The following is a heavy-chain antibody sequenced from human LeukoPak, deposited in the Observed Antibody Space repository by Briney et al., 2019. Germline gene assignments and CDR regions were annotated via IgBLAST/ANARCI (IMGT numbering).Heavy chain of an antibody. J-gene: IGHJ5*02. V-gene: IGHV1-46*01. Sequence: ASVKVSCKASGYTFTSYYMHWVRQAPGQGLEWMGIINPSGGSTSYAQKFQGRVTMTRDTSTSTVYMELSSLRSEDTAVYYCARGYCSGSSCYSWFDPWGQGTLVTVSS. CDR1: GYTFTSYY. CDR3: ARGYCSGSSCYSWFDP. D-gene: IGHD2-15*01. CDR2: INPSGGST.